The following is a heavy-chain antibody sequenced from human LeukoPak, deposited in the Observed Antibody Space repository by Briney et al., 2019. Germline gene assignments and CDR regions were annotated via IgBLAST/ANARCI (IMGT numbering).Heavy chain of an antibody. D-gene: IGHD1-20*01. CDR1: GGTFSSYA. V-gene: IGHV1-69*05. CDR2: IIPIFGTA. Sequence: GASVKVSCKASGGTFSSYAISWVRQAPGQGLEWMGGIIPIFGTANYAQKFQGRVTITTDESTSTAYMELSSLRSEDTAVYYCARAINWNDVANWFDPWGQGTLVTVSS. J-gene: IGHJ5*02. CDR3: ARAINWNDVANWFDP.